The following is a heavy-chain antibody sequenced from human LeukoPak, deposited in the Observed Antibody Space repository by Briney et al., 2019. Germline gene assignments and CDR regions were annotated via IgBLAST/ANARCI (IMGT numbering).Heavy chain of an antibody. CDR1: RFTFLNYA. V-gene: IGHV3-30*14. CDR2: ISYDGRNE. J-gene: IGHJ4*02. D-gene: IGHD3-22*01. CDR3: ARGYYHFDGSGFFDM. Sequence: QSGGSLRLSCAASRFTFLNYAVNWVRQAPVKGLEWVAIISYDGRNEYYAESVEGRFTISRDTSRNMISLQMNSLRPEDTAVYYCARGYYHFDGSGFFDMWGQGTLVTVSS.